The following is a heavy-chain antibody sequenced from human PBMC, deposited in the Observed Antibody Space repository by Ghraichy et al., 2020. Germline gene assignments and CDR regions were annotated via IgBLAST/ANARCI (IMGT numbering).Heavy chain of an antibody. Sequence: SETLSLTCGLSGGSISSGGYSWSWIRQPPGKGLEWIGYIYHSGSTYYNPSLKSRVTISIDWSGNQFSLNLASVTAADSAVYYCARYNGSSWYYYGLDVWGQGATVTVSS. D-gene: IGHD1-14*01. CDR2: IYHSGST. J-gene: IGHJ6*02. V-gene: IGHV4-30-2*01. CDR1: GGSISSGGYS. CDR3: ARYNGSSWYYYGLDV.